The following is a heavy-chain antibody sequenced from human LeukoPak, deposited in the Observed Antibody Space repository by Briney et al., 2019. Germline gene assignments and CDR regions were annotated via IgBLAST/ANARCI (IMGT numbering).Heavy chain of an antibody. V-gene: IGHV4-38-2*02. J-gene: IGHJ4*02. CDR2: IYHSGST. CDR1: GYSISSGYY. Sequence: PSETLSLTCTASGYSISSGYYWGWIRQPPGKGLEWIGSIYHSGSTYYNPSLKSRVTISVDTSKNQFSLKLSSVTAADTAVYYSASSSMVRGVIIAPLNWGQGTLVTVSS. CDR3: ASSSMVRGVIIAPLN. D-gene: IGHD3-10*01.